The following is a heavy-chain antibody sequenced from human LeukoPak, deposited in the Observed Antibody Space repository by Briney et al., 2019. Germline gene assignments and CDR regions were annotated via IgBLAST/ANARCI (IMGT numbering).Heavy chain of an antibody. J-gene: IGHJ5*02. CDR1: GGPIGSSSYY. CDR3: ARLSSSSWSYWFDP. Sequence: NPSGTLSLTCTVSGGPIGSSSYYWGWIRQPPGKGLEWIGSIYYSGSTYYNPSLKSRVTISVDTSKNQFSLKLSSVTAADTAVYYCARLSSSSWSYWFDPWGQGTLVTVSS. CDR2: IYYSGST. V-gene: IGHV4-39*01. D-gene: IGHD6-6*01.